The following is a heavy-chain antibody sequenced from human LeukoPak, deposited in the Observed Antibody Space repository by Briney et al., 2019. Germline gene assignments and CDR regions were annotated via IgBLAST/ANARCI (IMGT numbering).Heavy chain of an antibody. V-gene: IGHV4-34*01. CDR3: ARGFYDILTGYYN. CDR2: INHSGST. D-gene: IGHD3-9*01. CDR1: GGSFSGYY. J-gene: IGHJ4*02. Sequence: KPSETLSLTCAVYGGSFSGYYWSWIRQPPGKGLEWIGEINHSGSTNYNPSLKSRVTISVDTSKNQFSLKLSSVTAADTAVYYCARGFYDILTGYYNWGQGTLVTVSS.